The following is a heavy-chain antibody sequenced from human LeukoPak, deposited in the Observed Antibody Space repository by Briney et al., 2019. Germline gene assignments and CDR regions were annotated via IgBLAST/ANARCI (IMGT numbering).Heavy chain of an antibody. Sequence: ASVKVSCKASGYTFTSYAMHWVRQAPGQRLEWMGWINAGNGNTKYSQKFQGRVTITADESTSTAYMELSSLRSEDTAVYYCAREGAGGSYSGWFDPWGQGTLVTVSS. V-gene: IGHV1-3*01. J-gene: IGHJ5*02. CDR1: GYTFTSYA. CDR2: INAGNGNT. CDR3: AREGAGGSYSGWFDP. D-gene: IGHD1-26*01.